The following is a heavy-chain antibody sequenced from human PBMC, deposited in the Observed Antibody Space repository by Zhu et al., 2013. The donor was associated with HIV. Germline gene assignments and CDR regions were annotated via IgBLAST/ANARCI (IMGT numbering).Heavy chain of an antibody. Sequence: QVQLVQSGAEVKKPGSSVKVSCKASGGTFSSYTISWVRQAPGQGLEWMGRIIPILGIANYAQKFQGRVTITADKSTSTAYMELSSLRSEDTAVYYCARGLQGGSYYYDSSGYYVGWFDPWGRGNPGHRPPQ. V-gene: IGHV1-69*02. D-gene: IGHD3-22*01. CDR3: ARGLQGGSYYYDSSGYYVGWFDP. CDR2: IIPILGIA. CDR1: GGTFSSYT. J-gene: IGHJ5*02.